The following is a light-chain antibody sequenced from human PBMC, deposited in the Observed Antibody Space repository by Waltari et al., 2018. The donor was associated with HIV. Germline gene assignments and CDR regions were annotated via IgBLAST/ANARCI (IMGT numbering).Light chain of an antibody. V-gene: IGKV1-5*03. Sequence: DIQMTQSPSTLSASVGDRVTITCRASQSISTWVAWYQQKPGKVPKLLIYKASSLESGVPSRFSGSGSRTEFTLTISSLQPDDFVTYYCQQYLTYPYTFGQGTKLEIK. J-gene: IGKJ2*01. CDR2: KAS. CDR3: QQYLTYPYT. CDR1: QSISTW.